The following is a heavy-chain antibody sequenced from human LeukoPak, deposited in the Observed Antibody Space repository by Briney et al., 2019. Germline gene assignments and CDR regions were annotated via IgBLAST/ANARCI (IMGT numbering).Heavy chain of an antibody. CDR3: ARQEYCSGGSCYTWFDP. CDR2: IYPADSDI. CDR1: GYSINNYW. V-gene: IGHV5-51*01. D-gene: IGHD2-15*01. J-gene: IGHJ5*02. Sequence: NHGESLKISCKGSGYSINNYWIGWVRQMPGKGLEWMGIIYPADSDIRYSPSFQGQVTISADKSISTAYLQWSSLKASDTPIYYCARQEYCSGGSCYTWFDPWGQGTLVIVSS.